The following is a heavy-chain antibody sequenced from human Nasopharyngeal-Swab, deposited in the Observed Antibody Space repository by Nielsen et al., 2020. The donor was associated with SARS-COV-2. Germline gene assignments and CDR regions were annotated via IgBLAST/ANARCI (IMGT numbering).Heavy chain of an antibody. J-gene: IGHJ4*02. V-gene: IGHV1-69*13. CDR3: ARSGYSNSDIDY. D-gene: IGHD6-6*01. Sequence: SVKVSCKASGGTFSSYAISWVRQAPGLGLEWMGGIIPIFGTADYAQKFQDRVTITADESTSTAYMELSSLRSEDTAVYYCARSGYSNSDIDYWGQGTLVTVSS. CDR1: GGTFSSYA. CDR2: IIPIFGTA.